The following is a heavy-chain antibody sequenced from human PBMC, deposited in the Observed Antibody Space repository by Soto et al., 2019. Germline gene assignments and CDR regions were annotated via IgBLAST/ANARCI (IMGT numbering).Heavy chain of an antibody. CDR1: GGSMKNYY. V-gene: IGHV4-59*01. D-gene: IGHD1-20*01. Sequence: SETLSLTCTVSGGSMKNYYWSWTRQPPGKGLEWIGYIYYSGSTKYNPSLKSRVTISVDTSKNQFSLKLSSVTAADTAVYYCAKDGGGKQVYFWGQGTLVTVSS. J-gene: IGHJ4*02. CDR3: AKDGGGKQVYF. CDR2: IYYSGST.